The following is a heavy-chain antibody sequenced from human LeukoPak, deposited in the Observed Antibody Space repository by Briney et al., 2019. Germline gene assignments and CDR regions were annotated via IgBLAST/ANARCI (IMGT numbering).Heavy chain of an antibody. CDR2: ISYDGSNK. D-gene: IGHD3-22*01. CDR3: ARESNYYDSSGYYPYYFDY. CDR1: GFTFSSYC. Sequence: GGSLRVSCAASGFTFSSYCMHWVRQAPGKGLEWVAVISYDGSNKYYADSVKGRFTISRDSSKNTLYLQMNSLRAEDTAVYYCARESNYYDSSGYYPYYFDYWGQGTLVTVSS. V-gene: IGHV3-30*19. J-gene: IGHJ4*02.